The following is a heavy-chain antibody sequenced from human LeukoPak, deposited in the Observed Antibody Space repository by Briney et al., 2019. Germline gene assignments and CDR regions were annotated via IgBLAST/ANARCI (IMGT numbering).Heavy chain of an antibody. CDR3: ARGDRLPGYSAPVGDY. J-gene: IGHJ4*02. CDR2: INPSGGIT. CDR1: GYTFTGYY. D-gene: IGHD3-9*01. V-gene: IGHV1-46*01. Sequence: ASVKVSCKASGYTFTGYYMYWVRQAPGQGLEWLGIINPSGGITTYAQKFQGRVTVTMDTSTSTVYMELSSLRSEDTAVYYCARGDRLPGYSAPVGDYWGQGTLVTVSS.